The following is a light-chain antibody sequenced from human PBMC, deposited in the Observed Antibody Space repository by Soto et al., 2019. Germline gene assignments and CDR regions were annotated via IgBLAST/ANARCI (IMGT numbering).Light chain of an antibody. Sequence: QLTQSPSSLSASIGDRVIITCRASQSVSRSLNWYQQKAGQAPKLLIYAASTLHSGVPSRFSGSGSGTEFTLTMSSLQPEDFATYYCQQNAITPPWTFGQGTKVDVK. J-gene: IGKJ1*01. CDR2: AAS. V-gene: IGKV1-39*01. CDR1: QSVSRS. CDR3: QQNAITPPWT.